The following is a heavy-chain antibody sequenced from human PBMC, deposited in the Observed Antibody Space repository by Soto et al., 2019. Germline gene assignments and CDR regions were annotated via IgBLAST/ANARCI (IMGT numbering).Heavy chain of an antibody. D-gene: IGHD6-19*01. CDR1: GGTFRTYA. J-gene: IGHJ6*02. CDR3: AKGAVAGTPTSYYYYGMDV. CDR2: IIPIFGTV. Sequence: QVQLLQSGAEVKKPGSSVRVSCEASGGTFRTYAISWVRQAPGQGLEWMGEIIPIFGTVNYAQKFQGRVTITADESTTTVYMDRRSLRSEDTDVYYCAKGAVAGTPTSYYYYGMDVWGQGTTVTVSS. V-gene: IGHV1-69*12.